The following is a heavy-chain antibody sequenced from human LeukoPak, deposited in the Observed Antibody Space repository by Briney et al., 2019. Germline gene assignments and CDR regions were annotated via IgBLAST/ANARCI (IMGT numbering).Heavy chain of an antibody. CDR3: AKEYCSSTSCYLGAFDI. D-gene: IGHD2-2*01. CDR2: ISGSGGST. Sequence: PGGSLRLSCAASGFTFSSYWMHWVRQAPGKGLEWVSAISGSGGSTYYADSVKGRFTISRDNSKNTLYLQMNSLRAEDTAVYYCAKEYCSSTSCYLGAFDIWGQGTMVTVSS. V-gene: IGHV3-23*01. CDR1: GFTFSSYW. J-gene: IGHJ3*02.